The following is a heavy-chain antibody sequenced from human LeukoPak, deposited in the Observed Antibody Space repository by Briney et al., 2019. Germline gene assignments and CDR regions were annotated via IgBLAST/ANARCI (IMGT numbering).Heavy chain of an antibody. J-gene: IGHJ6*03. V-gene: IGHV4-61*02. D-gene: IGHD3-3*01. CDR3: AREVLVTIFGVVTPLYYMDV. CDR2: IYTSGST. CDR1: GGSINSGSYY. Sequence: PSETLSLTCAVSGGSINSGSYYWSWIRQPAGKGLEWIGRIYTSGSTNYNPSLKSRVTISVDTSKNQFSLKLSSVTAADTAVYYCAREVLVTIFGVVTPLYYMDVWGKGTTVTVSS.